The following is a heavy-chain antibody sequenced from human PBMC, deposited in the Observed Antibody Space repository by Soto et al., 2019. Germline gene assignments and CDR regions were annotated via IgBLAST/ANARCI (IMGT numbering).Heavy chain of an antibody. J-gene: IGHJ4*02. CDR2: ISGSGGST. Sequence: GGSLRLSCAASGFTFSSYAMSWVRHAPGKGLEWVSAISGSGGSTYYADSVKGRFTISRDNSKNTLYLQMNSLRAEDTAVYYCAKIEGGYYDSSGLFDYWGQGTLVTVSS. D-gene: IGHD3-22*01. V-gene: IGHV3-23*01. CDR1: GFTFSSYA. CDR3: AKIEGGYYDSSGLFDY.